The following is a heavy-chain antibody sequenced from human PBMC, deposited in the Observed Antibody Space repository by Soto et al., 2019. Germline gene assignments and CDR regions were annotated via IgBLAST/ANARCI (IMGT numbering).Heavy chain of an antibody. CDR1: GFTFSSYG. Sequence: QVQLVESGGGVVQPGRSLRLSCAASGFTFSSYGMHWVRQAPGKGLEWVAVISYDGSNKYYADSVKGRFTISRDNSKNTLYLQMNSLIAGDTAVYYCAKDHATVTTFLGAFNIWGQGTMVTVSS. V-gene: IGHV3-30*18. CDR3: AKDHATVTTFLGAFNI. CDR2: ISYDGSNK. J-gene: IGHJ3*02. D-gene: IGHD4-17*01.